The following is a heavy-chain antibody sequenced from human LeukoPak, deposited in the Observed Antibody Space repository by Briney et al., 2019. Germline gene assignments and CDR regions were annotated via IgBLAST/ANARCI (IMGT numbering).Heavy chain of an antibody. CDR3: ASLRGVGYNFSSDY. J-gene: IGHJ4*02. V-gene: IGHV4-39*01. D-gene: IGHD5-24*01. CDR2: IYYSGST. CDR1: GGSISSSSYY. Sequence: SETLSLTCTVSGGSISSSSYYWGWIRQPPGKGLEWIGSIYYSGSTYYNPSLKSRVTISVDTSKNQFSLKLSSVTAADTAVYYCASLRGVGYNFSSDYCSQGTLVTVSS.